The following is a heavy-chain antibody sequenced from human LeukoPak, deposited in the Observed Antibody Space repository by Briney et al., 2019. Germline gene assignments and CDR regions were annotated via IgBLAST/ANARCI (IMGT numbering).Heavy chain of an antibody. CDR3: ARGATIFGVVNKGFDP. J-gene: IGHJ5*02. CDR1: GYTFTSYA. V-gene: IGHV1-3*03. CDR2: INAGNGNT. Sequence: ASVKVSCKASGYTFTSYAMHWVRQAPGQRLEWMGWINAGNGNTKYSQEFQGRVTITRDTSASTAYMEVSSLRSEDTGVYFCARGATIFGVVNKGFDPWGQGTLVTVSS. D-gene: IGHD3-3*01.